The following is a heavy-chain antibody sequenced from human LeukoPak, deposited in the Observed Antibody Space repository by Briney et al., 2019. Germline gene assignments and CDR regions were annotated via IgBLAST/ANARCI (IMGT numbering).Heavy chain of an antibody. CDR2: INSDGSST. Sequence: GGSLRLSCAASGFTFRSYWMHWVRQAPGKGLVWVSRINSDGSSTTYADSVKGRFTISRDNAKNTLYLQMNSLSAEDTAVYYCARVGPYSSGLYYFDYWGQGTLVTVSS. CDR3: ARVGPYSSGLYYFDY. J-gene: IGHJ4*02. CDR1: GFTFRSYW. V-gene: IGHV3-74*03. D-gene: IGHD6-19*01.